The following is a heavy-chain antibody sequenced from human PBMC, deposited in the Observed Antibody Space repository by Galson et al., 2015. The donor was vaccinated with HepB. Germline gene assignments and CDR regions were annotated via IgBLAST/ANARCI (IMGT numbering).Heavy chain of an antibody. D-gene: IGHD3-22*01. CDR1: GFSLSTSGMC. Sequence: PALVKPTPTLTLTCTFSGFSLSTSGMCVSWIRQPPGKALEWLARIDWDDDKYYSTSLKTRLTISKDTSKNQVVLTMTNMDPVDTATYYCARLGYDSSGYYDYYGMDVWGQGTTVTVSS. CDR3: ARLGYDSSGYYDYYGMDV. V-gene: IGHV2-70*11. J-gene: IGHJ6*02. CDR2: IDWDDDK.